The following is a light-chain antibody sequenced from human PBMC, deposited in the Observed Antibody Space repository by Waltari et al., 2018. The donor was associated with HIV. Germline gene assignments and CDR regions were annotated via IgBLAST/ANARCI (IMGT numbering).Light chain of an antibody. J-gene: IGLJ2*01. CDR3: SSYTSSSTVI. V-gene: IGLV2-14*01. Sequence: QSALTQPASVSGSPGQSITISCTGTSCDIGGYNYVSWYQQHPGKAPKLTIYEVSTRPSGVSNRFSGSKSGNTASLTISGLQAEDEADYYCSSYTSSSTVIFGGGTKLAVL. CDR2: EVS. CDR1: SCDIGGYNY.